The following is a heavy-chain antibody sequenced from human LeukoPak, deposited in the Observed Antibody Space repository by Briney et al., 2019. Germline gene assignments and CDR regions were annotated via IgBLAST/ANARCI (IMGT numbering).Heavy chain of an antibody. J-gene: IGHJ6*02. CDR1: GYTLTTYT. CDR2: INTNTGNP. Sequence: ASVKVSCKASGYTLTTYTMNWVRQAPGQGLEWMGWINTNTGNPTYAQGFTGRSVFSLETSVSTSYLQITSLKAEDTAVYYCARGRGSSARLGFFYYYIDVWGQGTTVTVSS. CDR3: ARGRGSSARLGFFYYYIDV. V-gene: IGHV7-4-1*02. D-gene: IGHD1-26*01.